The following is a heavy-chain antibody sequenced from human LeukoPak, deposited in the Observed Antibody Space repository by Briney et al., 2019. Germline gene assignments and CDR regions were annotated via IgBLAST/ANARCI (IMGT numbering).Heavy chain of an antibody. V-gene: IGHV4-59*06. Sequence: SETLSLTCTVSGGSISSYYWSWIRQPPGKGLEWIGYIYYSGSTYYNPSLKSRVTISVDTSKNQFSLKLSSVTAADTAVYYCALYCYDSSGYPDAFDIWGQGTMVTVSS. J-gene: IGHJ3*02. D-gene: IGHD3-22*01. CDR2: IYYSGST. CDR1: GGSISSYY. CDR3: ALYCYDSSGYPDAFDI.